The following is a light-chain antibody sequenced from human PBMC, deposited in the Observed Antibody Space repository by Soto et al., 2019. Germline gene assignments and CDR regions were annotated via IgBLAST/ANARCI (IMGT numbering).Light chain of an antibody. CDR1: SSNIGSNI. Sequence: QSALTQPPSASGTPGQRVTISCSGSSSNIGSNIVNWYQQLPGTAPKLLIYSNNQRPSGVPDRFSGSKSDTSASLAISGLQSEDEADYYCAAWDDSLNGVLFGGGTKLTVL. CDR2: SNN. V-gene: IGLV1-44*01. CDR3: AAWDDSLNGVL. J-gene: IGLJ2*01.